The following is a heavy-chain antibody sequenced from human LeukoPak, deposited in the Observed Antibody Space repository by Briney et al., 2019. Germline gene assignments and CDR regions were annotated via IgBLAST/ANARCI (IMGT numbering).Heavy chain of an antibody. CDR2: IIPIFGTA. CDR3: ARRGQGLSSGWYYFDY. J-gene: IGHJ4*02. Sequence: ASVKVSCKASGGTFSSYAISWVRQAPGQGLEWMGGIIPIFGTANYAQKFQGRVTITADESTSTAYMELSSLRSEDTAVYYCARRGQGLSSGWYYFDYWGQGTLVTVSS. CDR1: GGTFSSYA. D-gene: IGHD6-19*01. V-gene: IGHV1-69*13.